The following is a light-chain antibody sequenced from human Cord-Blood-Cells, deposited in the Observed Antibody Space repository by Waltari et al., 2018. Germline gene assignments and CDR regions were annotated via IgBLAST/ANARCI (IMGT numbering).Light chain of an antibody. V-gene: IGLV1-40*01. Sequence: QSVLTQPPSVSGAPGQRVTISCTGSSSNIGAGYDVHWYQQLPGTAPKLLIYGNINRAAVVAYLFCCSKSGNSGTLASTALQAEDEAAYNCQSHDSGRSGAVVGTGTKVTAL. J-gene: IGLJ1*01. CDR3: QSHDSGRSGAV. CDR2: GNI. CDR1: SSNIGAGYD.